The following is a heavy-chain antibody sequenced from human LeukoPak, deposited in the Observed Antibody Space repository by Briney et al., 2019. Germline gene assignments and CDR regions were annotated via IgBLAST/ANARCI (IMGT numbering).Heavy chain of an antibody. Sequence: PGGSLRLSCAASGFTFSSYGMHWVRQAPGKGLEWVAAIWYDGSNKHYAGSVRGRFTISRDNSKNTLYLQMNSLRAEDTAVYYCANNFDYWGPGTLVTVSS. J-gene: IGHJ4*02. CDR1: GFTFSSYG. CDR2: IWYDGSNK. CDR3: ANNFDY. V-gene: IGHV3-33*03.